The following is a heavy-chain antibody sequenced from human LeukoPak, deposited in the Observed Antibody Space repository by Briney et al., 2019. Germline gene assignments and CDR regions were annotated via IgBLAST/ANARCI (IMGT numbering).Heavy chain of an antibody. D-gene: IGHD3-9*01. CDR3: ARGVLTGYSFRYYYYYMDV. J-gene: IGHJ6*03. CDR2: MNPNSGNT. CDR1: GGTFSSYD. V-gene: IGHV1-8*03. Sequence: RASVKVSCKASGGTFSSYDINWVRQATGQGLEWMGWMNPNSGNTGYAQKFQGRVTITRNTSISTAYMELSSLRSEDTAVYYCARGVLTGYSFRYYYYYMDVWGKGTTVTVSS.